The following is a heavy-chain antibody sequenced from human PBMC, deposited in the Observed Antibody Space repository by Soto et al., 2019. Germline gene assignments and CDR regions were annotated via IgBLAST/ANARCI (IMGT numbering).Heavy chain of an antibody. D-gene: IGHD2-21*02. V-gene: IGHV4-30-4*01. Sequence: SETLSLTCTVSGGSISSGDYYWSWIRQPPGKGLEWIGYIYYSGSTYYNPSLKSRVTISVDTSKNRFSLKLSSVTAADTAVYYCARAYCGGDCYSAPDWFDPWGQGTLVTVSS. CDR1: GGSISSGDYY. CDR2: IYYSGST. J-gene: IGHJ5*02. CDR3: ARAYCGGDCYSAPDWFDP.